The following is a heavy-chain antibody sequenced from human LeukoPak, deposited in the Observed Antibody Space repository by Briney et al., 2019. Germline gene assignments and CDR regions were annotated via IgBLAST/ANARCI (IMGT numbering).Heavy chain of an antibody. J-gene: IGHJ4*02. CDR3: AIEITMVRGVKFHY. D-gene: IGHD3-10*01. V-gene: IGHV1-2*02. CDR2: INPNSGGT. CDR1: GYTFTGYY. Sequence: EASVKVSCKASGYTFTGYYMHWVRQAPGQGLEWMGWINPNSGGTNYAQKFQGRVTMTRDTSISTAYTELSRLRSDDTAVYYCAIEITMVRGVKFHYWGQGTLVTVSS.